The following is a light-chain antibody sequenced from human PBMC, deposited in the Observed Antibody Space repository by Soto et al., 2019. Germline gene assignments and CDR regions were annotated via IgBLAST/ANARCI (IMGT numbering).Light chain of an antibody. CDR2: GAS. CDR3: QHYGSSSNT. J-gene: IGKJ5*01. CDR1: ESVTSSH. Sequence: EIVLTQSPDTLSLSPGERATLSCRASESVTSSHLAWYQQKRGQAPRLLFYGASSRATDIPDRFSGSGSGTDFTLTISRLEPEDFAVYYCQHYGSSSNTFGQGTRLEIK. V-gene: IGKV3-20*01.